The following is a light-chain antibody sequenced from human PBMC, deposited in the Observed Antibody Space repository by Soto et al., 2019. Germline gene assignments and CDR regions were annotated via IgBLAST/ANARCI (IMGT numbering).Light chain of an antibody. V-gene: IGKV1-5*01. J-gene: IGKJ4*01. CDR1: QSISSW. Sequence: DIQMTQSPSTLSASVGDRVTITCRASQSISSWLAWYQQNPGKAPKLLIYDASSLESGVQSRFSGSGSGTEFPLTISSLQPDDFATYYCQQYNSYSLLTFGGGTKVEIK. CDR2: DAS. CDR3: QQYNSYSLLT.